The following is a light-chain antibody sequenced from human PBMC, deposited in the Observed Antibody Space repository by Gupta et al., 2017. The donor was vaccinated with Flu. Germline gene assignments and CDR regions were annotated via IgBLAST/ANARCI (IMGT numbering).Light chain of an antibody. CDR2: DDG. J-gene: IGLJ2*01. V-gene: IGLV3-21*02. CDR1: TIGSKS. CDR3: QMWDDNSDHVI. Sequence: SYLLPQPPSLPVPPGQTARITCGGPTIGSKSVHWYQLKPGQAPVLVVYDDGDRPSGIPERFSGSNSGNTATLTITRVEAGDEADYYCQMWDDNSDHVIFGGGTKLTVL.